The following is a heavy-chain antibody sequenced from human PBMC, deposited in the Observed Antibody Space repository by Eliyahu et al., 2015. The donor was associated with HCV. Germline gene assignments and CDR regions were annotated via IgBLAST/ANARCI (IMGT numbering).Heavy chain of an antibody. CDR1: GGSIGGSGYY. J-gene: IGHJ4*02. CDR3: ASVQNVVVVAFNPMRTNGYFDY. Sequence: QLQLQESGPGLVKPSETLSLICTASGGSIGGSGYYWXXLRQPPGKGLEWIGSIYHSGDTYYNPSLKSRVTISVDTSKNQFSLKLSSVAAADTAVYYCASVQNVVVVAFNPMRTNGYFDYWGQGALVTVSS. V-gene: IGHV4-39*07. D-gene: IGHD2-15*01. CDR2: IYHSGDT.